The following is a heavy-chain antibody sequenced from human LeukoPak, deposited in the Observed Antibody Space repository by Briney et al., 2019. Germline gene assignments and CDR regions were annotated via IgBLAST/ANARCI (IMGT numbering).Heavy chain of an antibody. V-gene: IGHV3-30-3*01. CDR1: GFTFSSYA. CDR2: ISYDGSNK. J-gene: IGHJ4*02. Sequence: GRSLRLSCAASGFTFSSYAMHWVRQAPGKGLEWVAVISYDGSNKCYADSVKGRFTISRDNSKNTLYLQMNSLRAEDTAVYYCARVRDTMTFDYWGQGTLVTVSS. CDR3: ARVRDTMTFDY. D-gene: IGHD3-3*01.